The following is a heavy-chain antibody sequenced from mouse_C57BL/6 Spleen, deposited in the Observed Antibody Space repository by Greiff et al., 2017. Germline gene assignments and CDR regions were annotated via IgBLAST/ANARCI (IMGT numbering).Heavy chain of an antibody. CDR1: GYTFTSYW. CDR2: IHPNSGST. V-gene: IGHV1-64*01. Sequence: VQLQQPGAELVKPGASVKLSCKASGYTFTSYWMHWVKQRPGQGLEWIGMIHPNSGSTNYNEKFKSNATLTVDKSTSTAYLQLSSLTSEDSAVYYCASSNWEGYWGQGTTLTVSS. D-gene: IGHD4-1*01. CDR3: ASSNWEGY. J-gene: IGHJ2*01.